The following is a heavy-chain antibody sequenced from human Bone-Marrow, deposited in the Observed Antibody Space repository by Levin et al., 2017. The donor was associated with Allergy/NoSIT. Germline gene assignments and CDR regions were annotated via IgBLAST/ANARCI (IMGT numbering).Heavy chain of an antibody. V-gene: IGHV4-39*02. CDR3: ARYCGGDCPFDY. CDR1: GGSITSGTYY. CDR2: IYYSGST. J-gene: IGHJ4*02. Sequence: SETLSLTCTVSGGSITSGTYYWAWIRQPPGKGLEWIGGIYYSGSTYYNPSLRSRVTISVDTSTNHFSLKLRSVTAADTAVYYCARYCGGDCPFDYWGQGTLVTVSS. D-gene: IGHD2-21*02.